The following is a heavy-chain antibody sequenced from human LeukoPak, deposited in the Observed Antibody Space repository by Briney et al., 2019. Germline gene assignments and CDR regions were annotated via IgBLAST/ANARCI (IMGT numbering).Heavy chain of an antibody. CDR2: FDPEDGET. J-gene: IGHJ4*02. V-gene: IGHV1-24*01. CDR3: ATDGAYSSSWYY. D-gene: IGHD6-13*01. Sequence: ASVKVSCKVSGYTLTDLSMHWVRQAPGKGLEWMGGFDPEDGETIYAQKFQGRVTMTEDTSTDTAYMELSSLRSEDTAVYYCATDGAYSSSWYYWGQGTLVTVSS. CDR1: GYTLTDLS.